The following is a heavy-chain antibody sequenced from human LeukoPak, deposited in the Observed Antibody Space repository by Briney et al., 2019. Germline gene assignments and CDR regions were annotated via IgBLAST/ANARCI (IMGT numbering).Heavy chain of an antibody. CDR1: GYSFTNYW. D-gene: IGHD2-15*01. V-gene: IGHV5-51*01. Sequence: GESLKLSCKGSGYSFTNYWIAWARQMPGKCLEWMGIIYPDDSDSKYSPSCQGHGTNSADKSIRTAYLQWSSLKASDTAMYYCARRVVGATTLYFDDWGQGSLVTVSS. J-gene: IGHJ4*02. CDR3: ARRVVGATTLYFDD. CDR2: IYPDDSDS.